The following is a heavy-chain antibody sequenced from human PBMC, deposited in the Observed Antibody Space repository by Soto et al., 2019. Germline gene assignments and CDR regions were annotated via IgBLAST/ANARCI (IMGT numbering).Heavy chain of an antibody. J-gene: IGHJ4*02. Sequence: GGSLRLSCVASGFTFSDYYMDWVRQAPGKGLEWVARVKHRPKDFGTEYAASVTGRFIISRDDSQKSLFLQMNSLRAEDTAVYYCAHTQGIVLVPAAIWYWGQGTLVTVSS. V-gene: IGHV3-72*01. D-gene: IGHD2-2*02. CDR3: AHTQGIVLVPAAIWY. CDR2: VKHRPKDFGT. CDR1: GFTFSDYY.